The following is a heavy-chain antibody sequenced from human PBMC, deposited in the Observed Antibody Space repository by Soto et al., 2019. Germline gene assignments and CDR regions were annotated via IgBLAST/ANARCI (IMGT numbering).Heavy chain of an antibody. D-gene: IGHD3-10*01. CDR3: AKAPSMVRGGGYYFDY. CDR1: GFTFDDYA. V-gene: IGHV3-9*01. CDR2: ISWNSGSI. Sequence: GGSLRLSCAASGFTFDDYAMHWVRQAPGKGLEWVSGISWNSGSIGYADSVKGRFTISRDNAKNSLYLQMNSLRAEDTALYYCAKAPSMVRGGGYYFDYWGQGTLVTVSS. J-gene: IGHJ4*02.